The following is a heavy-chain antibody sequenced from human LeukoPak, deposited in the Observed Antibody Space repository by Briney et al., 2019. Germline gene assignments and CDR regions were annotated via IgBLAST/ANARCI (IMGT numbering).Heavy chain of an antibody. J-gene: IGHJ4*02. CDR1: GFTFSSYG. D-gene: IGHD3-10*01. V-gene: IGHV3-30*02. CDR2: IRYDRSNK. CDR3: SRDSGSGSYSDY. Sequence: GGSLRLSCAASGFTFSSYGLHWVRQAPGKGLEWVAFIRYDRSNKYYADSVKGRFTISRDNAKNTLYLQMNSLRAEDTAVYYCSRDSGSGSYSDYWGQGTLVTVSS.